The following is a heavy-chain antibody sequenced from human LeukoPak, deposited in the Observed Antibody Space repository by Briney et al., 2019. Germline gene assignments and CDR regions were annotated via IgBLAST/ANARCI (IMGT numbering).Heavy chain of an antibody. Sequence: SETLSLTCTVSSGSFRTYYWSWIRQPPGKGPEWIGYIFYNEGTSYNPSLKSRVTMSVDTSKNQFSLKLSSVTAADTAVYYCARQRSIAAYSSSWIYWGQGTLVTVSS. J-gene: IGHJ4*02. V-gene: IGHV4-59*08. D-gene: IGHD6-13*01. CDR3: ARQRSIAAYSSSWIY. CDR2: IFYNEGT. CDR1: SGSFRTYY.